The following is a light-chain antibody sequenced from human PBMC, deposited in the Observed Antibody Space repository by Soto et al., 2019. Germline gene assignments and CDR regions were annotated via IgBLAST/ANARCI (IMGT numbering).Light chain of an antibody. CDR2: GAS. CDR3: QQYNNWPRT. CDR1: QSVSSSY. V-gene: IGKV3-20*01. Sequence: EIVLTQSPGTLSLSPGERATLSCRASQSVSSSYLAWYQQKPGQPPRLLIYGASSRATGIPDRFSGSGSGTDFTLTISRLEPEDFAVYYCQQYNNWPRTFGQGTRLEN. J-gene: IGKJ5*01.